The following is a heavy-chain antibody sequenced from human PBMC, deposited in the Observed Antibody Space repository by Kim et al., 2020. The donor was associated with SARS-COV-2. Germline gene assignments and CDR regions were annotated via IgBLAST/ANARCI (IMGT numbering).Heavy chain of an antibody. Sequence: SETLSLTCTVSGGSISSGDYYWSWIRQPPGKGLEWIGYIYYTGSSHYNPSLNSRVTISIDTSKNQFYLKLSSVTAADTAVYYCARGPPIGGGDCYSHWGQGTLVTVSS. CDR2: IYYTGSS. CDR3: ARGPPIGGGDCYSH. J-gene: IGHJ4*02. CDR1: GGSISSGDYY. D-gene: IGHD2-21*02. V-gene: IGHV4-30-4*01.